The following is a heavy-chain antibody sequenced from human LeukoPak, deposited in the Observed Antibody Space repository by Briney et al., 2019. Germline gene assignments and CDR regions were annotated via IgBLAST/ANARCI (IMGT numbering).Heavy chain of an antibody. V-gene: IGHV3-23*01. Sequence: GSLRLSCAASGFTFSSIAMSWVRQAPDKGLEWVSTISGSGGGTYYADSVKGRFTISRDDSKNTLYLQMNSLRADDTAVYYCAKDLGRYRNNFFDYWGQGNLVTVSS. CDR3: AKDLGRYRNNFFDY. CDR2: ISGSGGGT. D-gene: IGHD1-26*01. J-gene: IGHJ4*02. CDR1: GFTFSSIA.